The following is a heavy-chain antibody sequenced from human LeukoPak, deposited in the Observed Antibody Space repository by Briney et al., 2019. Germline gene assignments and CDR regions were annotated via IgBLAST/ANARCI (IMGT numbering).Heavy chain of an antibody. V-gene: IGHV4-30-2*03. J-gene: IGHJ4*02. D-gene: IGHD6-13*01. CDR3: ARLSGIAAEYYFDY. CDR2: IYHSGST. Sequence: SQTLSLTCTVSGGSISSGGYYWSWIRQPPGKGLEWIGYIYHSGSTYYNPSLKSRVTISVDTSKNQFSLKLSSVTAADTAVYYCARLSGIAAEYYFDYWGQGTLVTVSS. CDR1: GGSISSGGYY.